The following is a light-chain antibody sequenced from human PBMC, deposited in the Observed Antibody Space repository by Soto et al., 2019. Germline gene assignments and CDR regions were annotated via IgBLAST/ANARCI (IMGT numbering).Light chain of an antibody. V-gene: IGLV1-47*01. CDR2: RSD. J-gene: IGLJ1*01. CDR1: SSNIGSNY. Sequence: QSVLTQPPSASGTPGQRVTISCSGSSSNIGSNYVYWYQQLPGTAPKVLIYRSDERPSGVPDRFSGSRSGTSASLAISGLRSEDEADDYCAAWDDSLSGLVFGTGTKVTVL. CDR3: AAWDDSLSGLV.